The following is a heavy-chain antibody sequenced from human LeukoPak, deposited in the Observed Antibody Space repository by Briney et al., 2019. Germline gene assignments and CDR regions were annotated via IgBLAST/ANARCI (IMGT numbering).Heavy chain of an antibody. V-gene: IGHV3-23*01. CDR2: ISGSGGST. CDR1: GFTFSSYA. Sequence: PGGSLRLSCAASGFTFSSYAMSWVRQAPGKGLEWVSAISGSGGSTYYADSVKGRFTISRDNSKNTLYLQMNSLRAEDTAVYYCAREPSTYYDILTGLSYFDYWGQGTLVTVSS. CDR3: AREPSTYYDILTGLSYFDY. J-gene: IGHJ4*02. D-gene: IGHD3-9*01.